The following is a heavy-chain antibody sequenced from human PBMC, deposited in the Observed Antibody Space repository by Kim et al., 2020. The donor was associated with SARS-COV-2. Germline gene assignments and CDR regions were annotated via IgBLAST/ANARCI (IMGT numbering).Heavy chain of an antibody. V-gene: IGHV4-39*01. CDR2: IYYSGST. Sequence: SETLSLTCTVSGGSISSSSYYWGWIRQPPGKGLEWIGSIYYSGSTYYNPSLKSRVTISVDTSKNQFSLKLSSVTAADTAVYYCARVPLQWFGEYSSTFDYWGQGTLVTVSS. D-gene: IGHD3-10*01. CDR3: ARVPLQWFGEYSSTFDY. CDR1: GGSISSSSYY. J-gene: IGHJ4*02.